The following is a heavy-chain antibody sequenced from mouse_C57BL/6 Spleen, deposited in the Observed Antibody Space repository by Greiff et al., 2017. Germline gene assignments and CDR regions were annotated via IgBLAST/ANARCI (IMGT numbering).Heavy chain of an antibody. D-gene: IGHD2-2*01. CDR2: INPSTGGN. Sequence: EVQLQQSGPELVKPGASVKISCKASGYSFTGYYMNWVKQSPEKSLEWIGEINPSTGGNTYNQKFKDKATLTVDKSYSTAYMQLKSLTSEDSAVYYCARAMVTTSFDYWGQGTTLTVSS. J-gene: IGHJ2*01. CDR3: ARAMVTTSFDY. V-gene: IGHV1-42*01. CDR1: GYSFTGYY.